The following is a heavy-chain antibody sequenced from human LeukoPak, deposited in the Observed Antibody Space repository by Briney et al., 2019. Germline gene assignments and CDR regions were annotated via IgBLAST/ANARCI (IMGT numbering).Heavy chain of an antibody. Sequence: SETLSLTCTVSGGSISSYYWSWIRQPAGKGLEWVGRLYTSGSTNYNPSLKGRATISVDKSNNQFSLRLRSVTAADTAVYYCARDPYYYDSSDYLLYDYMDVWGKGITVTVSS. CDR1: GGSISSYY. CDR3: ARDPYYYDSSDYLLYDYMDV. CDR2: LYTSGST. D-gene: IGHD3-22*01. J-gene: IGHJ6*03. V-gene: IGHV4-4*07.